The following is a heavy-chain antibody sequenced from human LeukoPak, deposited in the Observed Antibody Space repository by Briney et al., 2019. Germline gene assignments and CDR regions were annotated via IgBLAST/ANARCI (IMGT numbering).Heavy chain of an antibody. CDR3: SRIFYHGSTGYYPDH. CDR2: IDKKDKGYATAT. V-gene: IGHV3-73*01. CDR1: GFTFSGSA. D-gene: IGHD3-9*01. Sequence: PGGSLKLSCAASGFTFSGSAIHWVRQSSGKGLEWVGQIDKKDKGYATATAYAASVKGRFTISRDDSINTAYLQMDSLKDEDTAVYYCSRIFYHGSTGYYPDHWGQGTLVTVSS. J-gene: IGHJ4*02.